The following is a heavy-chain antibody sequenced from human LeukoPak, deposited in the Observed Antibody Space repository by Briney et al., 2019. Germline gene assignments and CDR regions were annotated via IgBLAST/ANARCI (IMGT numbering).Heavy chain of an antibody. CDR1: GFTFDDYT. D-gene: IGHD4-23*01. CDR2: ISSSSTYI. J-gene: IGHJ4*01. V-gene: IGHV3-21*04. Sequence: GGSLRPACAASGFTFDDYTMHWVGQAPGKGLEWVSSISSSSTYIYYADSLKGRFTISRDNAKNSLYLQMNSLRPEDTALYYCSTGPRSLPYWGPGTLVTVSS. CDR3: STGPRSLPY.